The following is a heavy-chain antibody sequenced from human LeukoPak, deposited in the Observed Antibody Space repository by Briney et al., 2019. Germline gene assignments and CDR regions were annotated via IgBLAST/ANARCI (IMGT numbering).Heavy chain of an antibody. CDR2: IKQDRSEK. J-gene: IGHJ4*02. CDR1: GFTFTNYW. V-gene: IGHV3-7*01. CDR3: ARLREIPVFGVVTKSTPYFDY. Sequence: WGSLRLSCAASGFTFTNYWMSWVRLAPGKGLELVANIKQDRSEKYYVDSVKGRFTISRDNAKNSLYLQMNSLRAEDTAVYYCARLREIPVFGVVTKSTPYFDYWGQGTLVTVSS. D-gene: IGHD3-3*01.